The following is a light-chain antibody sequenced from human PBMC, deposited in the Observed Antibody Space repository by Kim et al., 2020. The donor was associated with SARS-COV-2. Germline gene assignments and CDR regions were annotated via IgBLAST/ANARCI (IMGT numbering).Light chain of an antibody. J-gene: IGLJ1*01. V-gene: IGLV1-51*01. CDR2: DSD. CDR1: SSNIENNY. Sequence: QSVLTQPPSVSAAPGQKVTMSCSGSSSNIENNYVSWYQQLPGTAPKLLIFDSDERPSGIPDRFSGSKSGTSATLGITGLQTGDEADYYCGTWDSNLSVYVFGTGTKVTVL. CDR3: GTWDSNLSVYV.